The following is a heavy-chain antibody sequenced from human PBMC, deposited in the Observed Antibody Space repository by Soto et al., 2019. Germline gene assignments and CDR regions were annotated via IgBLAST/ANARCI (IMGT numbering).Heavy chain of an antibody. CDR3: ARYGLDSGYERDYSYYYMDV. CDR1: GYTFTSYD. V-gene: IGHV1-8*01. CDR2: MNPNSGNT. J-gene: IGHJ6*03. Sequence: ASVKVSCKASGYTFTSYDINWARQATGQGLEWMGWMNPNSGNTGYAQKLQGRVTMTRNTSISTAYMELSSLRSEDTAVYYCARYGLDSGYERDYSYYYMDVWGKGTTVTVSS. D-gene: IGHD5-12*01.